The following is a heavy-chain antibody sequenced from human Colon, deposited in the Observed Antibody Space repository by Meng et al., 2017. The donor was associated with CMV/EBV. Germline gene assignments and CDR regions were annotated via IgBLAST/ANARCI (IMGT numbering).Heavy chain of an antibody. Sequence: GESLKISCVVSGISVSGNYMTWVRQAPGKGLEWLSVIYSTGRTFYADSAKRRFTISRDTSQNTVYLQMDTLRVEDTAMYYCARVSSAGLALDVWGQGTMVTVSS. D-gene: IGHD6-19*01. CDR3: ARVSSAGLALDV. CDR2: IYSTGRT. V-gene: IGHV3-53*01. J-gene: IGHJ3*01. CDR1: GISVSGNY.